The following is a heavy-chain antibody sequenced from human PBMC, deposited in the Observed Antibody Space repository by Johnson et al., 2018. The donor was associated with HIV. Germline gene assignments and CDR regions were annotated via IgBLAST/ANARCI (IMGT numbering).Heavy chain of an antibody. V-gene: IGHV3-9*01. J-gene: IGHJ3*02. Sequence: LVESGGGLLQPGRSLRLSCAASGFTIEDYAMHWVRQAPGKGLEWVSGITWNGDTIDSADSVEGRFTISRDNAKNSLYLQMNSLRVEDTAVYYCAKGEQLVISRKGHDAFDIWGQGTMVTVSS. CDR3: AKGEQLVISRKGHDAFDI. D-gene: IGHD6-6*01. CDR2: ITWNGDTI. CDR1: GFTIEDYA.